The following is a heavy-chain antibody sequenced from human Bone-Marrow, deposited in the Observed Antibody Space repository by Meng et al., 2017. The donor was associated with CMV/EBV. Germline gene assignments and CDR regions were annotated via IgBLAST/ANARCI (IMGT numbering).Heavy chain of an antibody. J-gene: IGHJ4*02. CDR3: ARAKLGYCSGGTCYSGYFDY. Sequence: GGSLRLSCAASGFTFSSYGMHWVRQAPGKGLEWVAVIWYDGSNKYYADSVKGRFTISRDNSKNTLYLQMNSLRADDTAVYYCARAKLGYCSGGTCYSGYFDYWGQGRLVTVSS. D-gene: IGHD2-15*01. CDR1: GFTFSSYG. V-gene: IGHV3-33*01. CDR2: IWYDGSNK.